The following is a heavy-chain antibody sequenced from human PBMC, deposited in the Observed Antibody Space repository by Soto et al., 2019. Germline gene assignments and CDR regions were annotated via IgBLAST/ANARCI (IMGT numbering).Heavy chain of an antibody. CDR3: ANRKFCPSTTCFEY. D-gene: IGHD2-2*01. Sequence: PGGSLRLSCEASGFTVSSSYMGWVRQVPGKGLEWVSIIYSDDYTYYAASVKGRFTISRDNSRNTLYLQMNSLRVEDTAVYYCANRKFCPSTTCFEYRGQGTPVTVSS. V-gene: IGHV3-66*01. CDR2: IYSDDYT. J-gene: IGHJ4*02. CDR1: GFTVSSSY.